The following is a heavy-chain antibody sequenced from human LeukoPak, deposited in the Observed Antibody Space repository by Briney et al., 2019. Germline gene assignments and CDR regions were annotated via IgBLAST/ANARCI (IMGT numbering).Heavy chain of an antibody. CDR3: AKDCSGGSCYSR. CDR2: ISGSGGST. CDR1: GFTFSSYG. V-gene: IGHV3-23*01. J-gene: IGHJ4*02. Sequence: PGGSLRLSCAASGFTFSSYGFNWVRQAPGKGLEWVSAISGSGGSTYYADSVKGRFTISRENSKNTLYLQMNSLRAEDTAVYYCAKDCSGGSCYSRWGQGTLVTVSS. D-gene: IGHD2-15*01.